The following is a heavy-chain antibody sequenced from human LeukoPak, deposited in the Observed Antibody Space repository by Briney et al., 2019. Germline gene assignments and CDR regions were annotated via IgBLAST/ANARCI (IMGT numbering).Heavy chain of an antibody. J-gene: IGHJ4*02. CDR1: GFTFSNYA. Sequence: GGSLRLSCAASGFTFSNYAMSWVRQAPGKGLECVSAITGGGSGIYYADSMKSQFTISRDNSKNTLYLQINSLRAEHTALYYCAKWGDYDVLTGYYLSDYWGQGTLVTVSS. V-gene: IGHV3-23*01. CDR2: ITGGGSGI. D-gene: IGHD3-9*01. CDR3: AKWGDYDVLTGYYLSDY.